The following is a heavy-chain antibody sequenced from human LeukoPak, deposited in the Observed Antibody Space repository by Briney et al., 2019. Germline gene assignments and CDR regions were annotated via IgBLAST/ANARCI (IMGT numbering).Heavy chain of an antibody. D-gene: IGHD1-26*01. Sequence: ASVKVSCKASGGTFSSYAISWVRQAPGQGLEWMGITNPSGGSTSYAQKFQGRVTMTRDTSTSTVYMELSSLRSEDTAVYYCAMGGTPSGSYLGDIWGQGTMVTVSS. J-gene: IGHJ3*02. CDR3: AMGGTPSGSYLGDI. CDR1: GGTFSSYA. V-gene: IGHV1-46*01. CDR2: TNPSGGST.